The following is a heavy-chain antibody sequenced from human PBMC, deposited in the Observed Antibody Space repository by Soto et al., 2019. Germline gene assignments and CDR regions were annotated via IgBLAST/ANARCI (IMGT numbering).Heavy chain of an antibody. CDR1: GYTFTSYG. Sequence: GASVKVSCKASGYTFTSYGISWVRQAPGQGLEWMGWISAYNGNTNYAQKLQGRVTMTTDTSTSTAYMELRSLRSDDTAVYYCARDLGDYYDSSGYSRNYYYYGMDVWGQGTTVTVSS. J-gene: IGHJ6*02. D-gene: IGHD3-22*01. CDR2: ISAYNGNT. CDR3: ARDLGDYYDSSGYSRNYYYYGMDV. V-gene: IGHV1-18*01.